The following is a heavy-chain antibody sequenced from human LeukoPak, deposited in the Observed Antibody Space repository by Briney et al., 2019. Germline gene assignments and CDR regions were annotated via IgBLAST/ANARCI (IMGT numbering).Heavy chain of an antibody. J-gene: IGHJ4*02. D-gene: IGHD3-3*01. V-gene: IGHV4-31*03. CDR1: GVSISSGGYY. Sequence: SETLSLTCTVSGVSISSGGYYWSWIRQHPGKGLEWIGYIYYSGSTYYNPSLKSRVTISVDTSKNQFSLKLSSVTAADTAVYYCARNDFWSGLPDYWGQGTLVTVSS. CDR2: IYYSGST. CDR3: ARNDFWSGLPDY.